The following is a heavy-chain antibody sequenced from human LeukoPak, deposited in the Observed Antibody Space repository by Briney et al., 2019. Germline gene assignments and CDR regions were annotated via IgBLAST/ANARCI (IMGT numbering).Heavy chain of an antibody. CDR1: GFTFSSYA. CDR3: AKAYLYCSSTSCPSGPRYYSMDV. D-gene: IGHD2-2*01. Sequence: GGSLRLSCAASGFTFSSYAMSWVRQAPGKGLEWVSAISGSGGSTYYADSVKGRFTISRDNSKNTLYLQMNSLRAEDTAVYYCAKAYLYCSSTSCPSGPRYYSMDVWGKGTTVTVSS. V-gene: IGHV3-23*01. J-gene: IGHJ6*04. CDR2: ISGSGGST.